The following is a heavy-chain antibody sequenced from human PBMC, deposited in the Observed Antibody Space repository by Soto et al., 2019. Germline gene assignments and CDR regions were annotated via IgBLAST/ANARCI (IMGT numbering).Heavy chain of an antibody. D-gene: IGHD2-15*01. CDR3: ARAASYYFDS. CDR1: GYTFTSYY. V-gene: IGHV1-46*01. CDR2: FNPSGGGT. J-gene: IGHJ4*02. Sequence: QVQLVQSGAEVKKPGASVKVSCKASGYTFTSYYIHWVRQAPGQGLEWMGRFNPSGGGTSYAQKLQGRVTMTRDTSTSTVYMELSSLRSEDTAGYYCARAASYYFDSWGQGTLVTVSS.